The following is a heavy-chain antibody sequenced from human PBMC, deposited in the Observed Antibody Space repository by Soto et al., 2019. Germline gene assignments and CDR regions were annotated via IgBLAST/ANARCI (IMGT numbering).Heavy chain of an antibody. CDR3: ARDLYDSSGYIDY. CDR2: ISSSGSTI. Sequence: GGSLRLSCAASGFTFSDYYMSWIRQAPGKGLEWVSYISSSGSTIYYADSVKGRFTISRDNSKNTLYLQMNSLRAEDTAVYYCARDLYDSSGYIDYWGQGTLVTVSS. CDR1: GFTFSDYY. V-gene: IGHV3-11*04. D-gene: IGHD3-22*01. J-gene: IGHJ4*02.